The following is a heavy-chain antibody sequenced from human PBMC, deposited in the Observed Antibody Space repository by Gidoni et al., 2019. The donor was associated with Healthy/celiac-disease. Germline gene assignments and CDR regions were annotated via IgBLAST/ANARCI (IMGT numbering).Heavy chain of an antibody. Sequence: QLQLQASGPGLVKPSETLSLTCTASGCSISSSSYYWGWTRQPPGKGLEWIGIIYDSGSTDYNPSLKSRVTISIDTSRNQFSLKLSSVTAADTAVYYCARHFPVATTLYYFDYWGQGTLVTVSS. CDR2: IYDSGST. J-gene: IGHJ4*02. CDR1: GCSISSSSYY. CDR3: ARHFPVATTLYYFDY. D-gene: IGHD2-15*01. V-gene: IGHV4-39*01.